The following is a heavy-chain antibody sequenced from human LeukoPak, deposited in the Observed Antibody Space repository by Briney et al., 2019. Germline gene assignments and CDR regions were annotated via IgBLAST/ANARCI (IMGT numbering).Heavy chain of an antibody. V-gene: IGHV3-48*02. CDR1: GFSFSSYG. J-gene: IGHJ3*02. CDR3: AREPSIAGSCDI. CDR2: ISSTSSSI. Sequence: GESLRLSCAASGFSFSSYGMNWVRQAPGKGLEWVSYISSTSSSIYYADSVKGRFTISRDNARNSLYLQMNSLRDEDTAVYYCAREPSIAGSCDIWGQGTMVTV.